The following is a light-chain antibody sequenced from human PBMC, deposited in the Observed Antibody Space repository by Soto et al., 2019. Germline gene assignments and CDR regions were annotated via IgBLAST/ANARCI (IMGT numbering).Light chain of an antibody. CDR3: QQYGSSPWT. J-gene: IGKJ1*01. Sequence: EIVLTQSPGTLSLSPGERATLSCRASQSVSSSYLAWYQQKPGQAPRLDIYGASSRATGIPDRFSGSGSGTDFTLTISRLEPEDFAVYYCQQYGSSPWTFGQGTKVEIK. V-gene: IGKV3-20*01. CDR2: GAS. CDR1: QSVSSSY.